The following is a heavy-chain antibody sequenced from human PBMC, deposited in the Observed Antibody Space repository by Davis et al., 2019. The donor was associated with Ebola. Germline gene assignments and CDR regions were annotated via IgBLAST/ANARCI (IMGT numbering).Heavy chain of an antibody. CDR3: ARWYSPRYYYYYGMDV. J-gene: IGHJ6*04. CDR2: ISYDGSNK. D-gene: IGHD2-21*01. V-gene: IGHV3-30*03. Sequence: PGGSLRLSCAASGFTFSSYGMHWVRQAPGKGLEWVAVISYDGSNKYYADSVKGRFTISRDNSKNTLYLQMNSLRAEDTAVYYCARWYSPRYYYYYGMDVWVKGTTVTVSS. CDR1: GFTFSSYG.